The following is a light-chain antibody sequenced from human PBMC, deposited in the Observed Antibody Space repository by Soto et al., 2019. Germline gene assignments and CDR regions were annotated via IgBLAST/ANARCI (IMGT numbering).Light chain of an antibody. Sequence: DIQMTQSPSSLSASVEDRVTITCRANRSLSNYLNWHQQKPGKDPTLLIYAATRLQSGVPSRFSGSGSGTDFSLTISSLQPEDFATYYCQQGYSTPYTFGQGTKLDIK. J-gene: IGKJ2*01. CDR3: QQGYSTPYT. CDR2: AAT. V-gene: IGKV1-39*01. CDR1: RSLSNY.